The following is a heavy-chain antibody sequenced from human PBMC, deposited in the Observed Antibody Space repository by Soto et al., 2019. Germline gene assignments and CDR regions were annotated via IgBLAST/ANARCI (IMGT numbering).Heavy chain of an antibody. CDR1: GGSFSGYY. CDR2: INHSGST. D-gene: IGHD6-13*01. CDR3: ASSSSSQYYFDY. J-gene: IGHJ4*02. V-gene: IGHV4-34*01. Sequence: SETLSLTCAVYGGSFSGYYWSWIRQPPGKGLEWIGEINHSGSTNYNPSLKSRVTISVDTSKNQFSLKLSSVTAADTAVYYCASSSSSQYYFDYWGQGTLVTVSS.